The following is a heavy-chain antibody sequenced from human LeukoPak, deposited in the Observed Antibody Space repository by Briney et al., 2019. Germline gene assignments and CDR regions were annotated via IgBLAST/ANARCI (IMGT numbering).Heavy chain of an antibody. CDR1: RYTFTSYY. J-gene: IGHJ4*02. Sequence: ASVKVSCKASRYTFTSYYMHWVRQAPGPGLEWMGIINPSGGSTSYAQKFQGRVTMTRDTSTSTVYMELSSLRSEDTAVYYCAMTVRYYDSSGYNIDYWGQGTPVTVSS. CDR2: INPSGGST. CDR3: AMTVRYYDSSGYNIDY. D-gene: IGHD3-22*01. V-gene: IGHV1-46*01.